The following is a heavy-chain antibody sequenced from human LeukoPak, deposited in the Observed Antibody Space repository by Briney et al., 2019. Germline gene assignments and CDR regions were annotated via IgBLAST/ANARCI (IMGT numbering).Heavy chain of an antibody. Sequence: SETLSLTCTVSSGSISSYYWSWIRQPAGKGLEWIGRVYTSGTTNYNPSLKSRVTMSVDTSKNQFSLKLSSVTAADTAVYYCARVRYCSSTSCYRGRYWYFDLWGRGTLVTVSS. CDR3: ARVRYCSSTSCYRGRYWYFDL. CDR1: SGSISSYY. CDR2: VYTSGTT. D-gene: IGHD2-2*02. J-gene: IGHJ2*01. V-gene: IGHV4-4*07.